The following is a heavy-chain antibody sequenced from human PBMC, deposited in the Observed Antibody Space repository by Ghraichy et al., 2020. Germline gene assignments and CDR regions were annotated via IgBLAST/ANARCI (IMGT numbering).Heavy chain of an antibody. CDR2: INHSGST. Sequence: SETLSLTCAVYGGSFSGYYWSWIRQPPGKGLEWIGEINHSGSTNYNPSLKSRVTISVDTSKNQFSLKLSSVTAADTAVYYCARRGVVPAAIPSSYYFDYWGQGTLVTVSS. J-gene: IGHJ4*02. CDR3: ARRGVVPAAIPSSYYFDY. V-gene: IGHV4-34*01. D-gene: IGHD2-2*02. CDR1: GGSFSGYY.